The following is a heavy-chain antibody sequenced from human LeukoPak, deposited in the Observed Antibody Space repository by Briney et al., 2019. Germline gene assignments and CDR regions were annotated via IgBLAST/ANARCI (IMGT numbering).Heavy chain of an antibody. CDR1: GGSISSGGYY. V-gene: IGHV4-31*03. D-gene: IGHD4-17*01. Sequence: SETLSLTCTVSGGSISSGGYYWSWIRQHPGKGLEWIGYIYYSGSTYYNPSLKSRVTISVDTSKNQFSLKLSSVTAADTAVYYCARREDGDYAYWYYWGQGTLVTVSS. J-gene: IGHJ4*02. CDR2: IYYSGST. CDR3: ARREDGDYAYWYY.